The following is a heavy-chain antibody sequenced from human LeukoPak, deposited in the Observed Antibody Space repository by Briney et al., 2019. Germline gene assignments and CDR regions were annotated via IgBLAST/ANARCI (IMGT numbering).Heavy chain of an antibody. V-gene: IGHV3-66*01. CDR3: AREAAAAHPDF. D-gene: IGHD6-13*01. J-gene: IGHJ4*02. CDR2: IYSGGTT. CDR1: GFTVSSNY. Sequence: PGGSLRLSCAASGFTVSSNYMSWVRQAPGKGLEWVSVIYSGGTTFYADSVRGRFTISRDSSKNTLSLQMNSLRAEDTAVYYCAREAAAAHPDFWGQGTLVVVSA.